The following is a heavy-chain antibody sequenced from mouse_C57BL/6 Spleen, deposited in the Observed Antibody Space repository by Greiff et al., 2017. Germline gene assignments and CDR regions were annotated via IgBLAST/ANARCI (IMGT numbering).Heavy chain of an antibody. CDR1: GYTFTSYW. J-gene: IGHJ3*01. CDR3: ARSRYDYDPAWFAY. D-gene: IGHD2-4*01. Sequence: VQLQQPGAELVKPGASVKLSCKASGYTFTSYWMHWVKQRPGQGLEWIGMIHPNSGSNNYNEQFKSKATLTVDKSSRPAYMQLSSLTSEDSAVYYCARSRYDYDPAWFAYWGQGTLVTVSA. CDR2: IHPNSGSN. V-gene: IGHV1-64*01.